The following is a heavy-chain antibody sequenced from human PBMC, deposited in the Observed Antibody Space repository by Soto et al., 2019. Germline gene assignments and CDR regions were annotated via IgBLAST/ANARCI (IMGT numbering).Heavy chain of an antibody. V-gene: IGHV4-30-4*01. CDR3: ARREGPNWFDP. J-gene: IGHJ5*02. CDR2: IYYSGST. Sequence: SETLSLTCTVSGGSISSGDYYRSWIRQPPGKGLEWIGYIYYSGSTYYNPSLKSRVTISVDTSKNQFSLKLSSVTAGDTAVYYCARREGPNWFDPWGQGTLVTVSS. CDR1: GGSISSGDYY. D-gene: IGHD1-26*01.